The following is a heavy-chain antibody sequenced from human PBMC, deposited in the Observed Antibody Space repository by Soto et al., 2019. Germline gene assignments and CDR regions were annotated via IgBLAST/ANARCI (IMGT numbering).Heavy chain of an antibody. CDR1: GGSVSSGGYS. CDR2: IYHSGVT. D-gene: IGHD3-10*01. Sequence: LSRSGPVSGGSVSSGGYSWGWIREPLGKGLEWIGYIYHSGVTDYNPSFESRVTISLDRSQNQFSLKLESVSAADTAVYYCARSLLTRIRGATIPYYSVMDVWGQGTKVTVSS. V-gene: IGHV4-30-2*01. CDR3: ARSLLTRIRGATIPYYSVMDV. J-gene: IGHJ6*02.